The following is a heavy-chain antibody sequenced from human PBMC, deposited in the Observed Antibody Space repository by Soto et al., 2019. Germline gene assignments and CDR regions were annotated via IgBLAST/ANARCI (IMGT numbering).Heavy chain of an antibody. Sequence: QVQLVQSGAEVKKPGASVKVSCKASGYTFTSYAMHWVRQAPGQGLEWMGGIIPIFGTANYAQKFQGRVTITADKSTSTAYMELSSLRSEDTAVYYCATCLYYYDSSGSHNWFDPWGQGTLVTVSS. CDR1: GYTFTSYA. J-gene: IGHJ5*02. CDR3: ATCLYYYDSSGSHNWFDP. CDR2: IIPIFGTA. V-gene: IGHV1-69*13. D-gene: IGHD3-22*01.